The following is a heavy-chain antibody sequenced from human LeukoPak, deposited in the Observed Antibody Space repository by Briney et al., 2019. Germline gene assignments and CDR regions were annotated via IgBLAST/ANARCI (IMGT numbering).Heavy chain of an antibody. CDR1: GFTFSNYW. V-gene: IGHV3-74*01. J-gene: IGHJ4*02. D-gene: IGHD5-18*01. CDR2: INSDVSST. Sequence: PGGSLRLSCAASGFTFSNYWMHWVRQAPGKGLVWVSLINSDVSSTNYADSVKGRFTIFRDNAKNTLYLQMNSLRAEDTAVYYCARDRGYSPDYWGQGTLVTVSS. CDR3: ARDRGYSPDY.